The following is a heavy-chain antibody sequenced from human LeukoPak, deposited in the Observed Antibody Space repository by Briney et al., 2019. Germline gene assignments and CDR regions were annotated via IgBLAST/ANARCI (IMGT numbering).Heavy chain of an antibody. V-gene: IGHV3-23*01. J-gene: IGHJ4*02. CDR3: AKGISSSAAPLLFDY. Sequence: GGSLRLSCAASGFIFTNYFMSWVRQAPGKGLEWVSAISGSGGSTYYADSVKGRFTISRDNSKNTLYLQMNSLRAEDTAVYYCAKGISSSAAPLLFDYWGQGTLVTVSS. CDR2: ISGSGGST. CDR1: GFIFTNYF. D-gene: IGHD6-6*01.